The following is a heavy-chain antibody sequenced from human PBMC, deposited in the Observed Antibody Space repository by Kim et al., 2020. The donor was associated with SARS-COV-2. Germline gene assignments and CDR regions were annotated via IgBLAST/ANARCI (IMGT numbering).Heavy chain of an antibody. Sequence: SAASVKGRFTNTRDDSKNSLYLQMNSLKTEDTAVYYCARGYYSGSYYIDYWGQGTLVTVSS. J-gene: IGHJ4*02. V-gene: IGHV3-72*01. CDR3: ARGYYSGSYYIDY. D-gene: IGHD1-26*01.